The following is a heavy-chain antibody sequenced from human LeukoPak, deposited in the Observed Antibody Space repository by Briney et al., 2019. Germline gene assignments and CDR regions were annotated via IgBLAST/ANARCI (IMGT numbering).Heavy chain of an antibody. CDR3: AKDLNTGVFDY. V-gene: IGHV3-23*01. CDR1: AFTYTSYA. CDR2: ISGRGCST. Sequence: GRSLRLSCAPSAFTYTSYAMSCVRHAPGKGLEWVSAISGRGCSTYYADSVKARLTISRENSENTLGLQMDSLRGADTAVYYCAKDLNTGVFDYWGQGTLVTVSS. J-gene: IGHJ4*02. D-gene: IGHD2-8*01.